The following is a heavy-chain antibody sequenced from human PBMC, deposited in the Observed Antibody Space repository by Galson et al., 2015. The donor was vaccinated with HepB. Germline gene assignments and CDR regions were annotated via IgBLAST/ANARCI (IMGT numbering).Heavy chain of an antibody. CDR2: IRSKAYGGTT. D-gene: IGHD1-26*01. CDR3: TRGVGATLDY. Sequence: SLRLSCAASGFTFGDYAMSWVRQAPGKGLEWVGFIRSKAYGGTTEYAASVKGRFTISRDDSKSIAYLQMNSLKTEDTAVYYCTRGVGATLDYWGQVTLVTVSS. J-gene: IGHJ4*02. CDR1: GFTFGDYA. V-gene: IGHV3-49*04.